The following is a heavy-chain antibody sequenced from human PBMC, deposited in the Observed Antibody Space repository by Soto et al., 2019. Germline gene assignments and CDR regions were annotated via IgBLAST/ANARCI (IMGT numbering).Heavy chain of an antibody. Sequence: TGGSLRLSCAASGFTFSSYDMHWVRQATGKGLEWVSAIGTAGDTYYPGSVKGRFTISRENAKNSLYLQMNSLRAEDAAVYYCAREEVFYGSGSYAFGMDVWGQGTTVTVSS. CDR2: IGTAGDT. D-gene: IGHD3-10*01. V-gene: IGHV3-13*01. CDR1: GFTFSSYD. J-gene: IGHJ6*02. CDR3: AREEVFYGSGSYAFGMDV.